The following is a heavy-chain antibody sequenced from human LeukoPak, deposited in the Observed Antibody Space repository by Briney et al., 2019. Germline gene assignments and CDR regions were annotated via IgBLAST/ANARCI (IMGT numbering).Heavy chain of an antibody. V-gene: IGHV4-4*07. CDR3: ARGLSYYDILTARLWGGYFDY. CDR2: IYPGESIYASENT. Sequence: SETLSLTCSVSGVSISAYYWSWIRQPAGKGLEWIGRIYPGESIYASENTNYNPSLKSRVSMSGDTSKNQVSLKLRSVTAADTAVYYCARGLSYYDILTARLWGGYFDYWGQGTLVTVSS. D-gene: IGHD3-9*01. CDR1: GVSISAYY. J-gene: IGHJ4*02.